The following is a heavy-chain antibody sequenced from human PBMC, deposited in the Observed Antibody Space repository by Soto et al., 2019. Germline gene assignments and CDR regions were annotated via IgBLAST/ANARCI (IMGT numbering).Heavy chain of an antibody. CDR2: ISYDGSNK. CDR1: GFTFSDYY. D-gene: IGHD3-22*01. Sequence: GGSLRLSCAASGFTFSDYYVSWLRQAPGKGLEWVAVISYDGSNKYYADSVKGRFTISRDNSKNTLYLQMNSLRAEDTAVYYCARDSPYDSSGYDYFDYWGQGTLVTVSS. J-gene: IGHJ4*02. CDR3: ARDSPYDSSGYDYFDY. V-gene: IGHV3-30-3*01.